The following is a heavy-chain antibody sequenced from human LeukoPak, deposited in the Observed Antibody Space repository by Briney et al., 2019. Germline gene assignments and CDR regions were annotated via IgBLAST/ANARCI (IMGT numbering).Heavy chain of an antibody. Sequence: GGSLRLSCAASGFTFSSYAMHWVRQAPGKGLEWVAVISYDGSNKYYADSVKGRFTISRDNSKNTLYLQMNSLRAEDTAIYYCAREDDWNYEDYWGQGTLVTVSS. D-gene: IGHD1-7*01. CDR1: GFTFSSYA. V-gene: IGHV3-30-3*01. CDR3: AREDDWNYEDY. J-gene: IGHJ4*02. CDR2: ISYDGSNK.